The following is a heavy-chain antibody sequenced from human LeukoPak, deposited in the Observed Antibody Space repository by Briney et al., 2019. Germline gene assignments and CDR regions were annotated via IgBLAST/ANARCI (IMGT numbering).Heavy chain of an antibody. Sequence: GGSLRLSCAASGFTFDDYAMHWVRQAPGKGLEWVSLISWDGGSTFYTDSVRGRFTVYRDNSKHSLYLQMNSLRAEETAFYYCERGQLVDYPFYYLDGWGKGTTVSVSS. V-gene: IGHV3-43D*03. CDR2: ISWDGGST. CDR3: ERGQLVDYPFYYLDG. D-gene: IGHD6-6*01. CDR1: GFTFDDYA. J-gene: IGHJ6*03.